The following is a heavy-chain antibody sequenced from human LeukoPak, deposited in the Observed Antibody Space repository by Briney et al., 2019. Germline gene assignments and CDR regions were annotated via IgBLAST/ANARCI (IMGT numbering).Heavy chain of an antibody. D-gene: IGHD4-17*01. CDR2: IYGSTSA. J-gene: IGHJ4*02. CDR3: ARLNFGDDY. CDR1: GFTFSSYW. Sequence: PGGSLRLPCAASGFTFSSYWMHWVRQAPGKGLEWVSLIYGSTSADYADSVKGRFTISRDTSMNTVYLQMNSLRAEDTAVYYCARLNFGDDYWGQGTLVTVSS. V-gene: IGHV3-66*01.